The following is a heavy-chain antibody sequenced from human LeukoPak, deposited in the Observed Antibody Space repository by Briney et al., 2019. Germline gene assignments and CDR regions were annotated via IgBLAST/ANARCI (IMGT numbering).Heavy chain of an antibody. CDR3: ARDADYYDSSGEGSFDY. Sequence: PGGSLRLSCVASGFTFSRYWMSWVRQAPGKGLEWVANIKEDGSEKKYVNSVKGRFTISRDNAKNSLYLQMNSLRAEDTAVYYCARDADYYDSSGEGSFDYWGQGTLVTVSS. CDR2: IKEDGSEK. J-gene: IGHJ4*02. D-gene: IGHD3-22*01. CDR1: GFTFSRYW. V-gene: IGHV3-7*01.